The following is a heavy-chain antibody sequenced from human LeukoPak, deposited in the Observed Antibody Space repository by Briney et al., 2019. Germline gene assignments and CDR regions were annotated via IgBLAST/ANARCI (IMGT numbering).Heavy chain of an antibody. J-gene: IGHJ3*02. Sequence: GGSLRLSCAASGFTFSSYAMSWVRQAPGKGLEWVSTISESGSSTYYADSVKGRFTISRDNSKNTLYLQMNSLRAEDTAVYYCAITGGFYSSGWLFSDAFDIWGQGTMVTVSS. CDR3: AITGGFYSSGWLFSDAFDI. CDR2: ISESGSST. CDR1: GFTFSSYA. V-gene: IGHV3-23*01. D-gene: IGHD6-19*01.